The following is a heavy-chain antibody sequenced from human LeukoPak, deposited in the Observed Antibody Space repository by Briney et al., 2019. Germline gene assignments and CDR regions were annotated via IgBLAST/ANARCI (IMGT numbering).Heavy chain of an antibody. CDR2: INYSGSN. CDR1: GGSISTYY. V-gene: IGHV4-59*01. D-gene: IGHD1-14*01. CDR3: ARDRGITRGSWFDP. J-gene: IGHJ5*02. Sequence: SETLSLTCTVSGGSISTYYWSWIRQPPGKGLEWIGHINYSGSNNYNPSLKSRVTISVDTSKKQFSLKLFSVTAADTAVYYCARDRGITRGSWFDPWGQGTLVTVSS.